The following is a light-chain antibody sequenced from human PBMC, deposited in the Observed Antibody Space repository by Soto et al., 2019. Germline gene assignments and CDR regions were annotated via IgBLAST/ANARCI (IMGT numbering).Light chain of an antibody. V-gene: IGKV3-11*01. CDR2: DAS. CDR1: QSVSSY. Sequence: IGLTQSPATLSLSPGERATLSCRARQSVSSYLAWYQQKPGQAPRLLIYDASNRATGIPARFSGSGSGTDFTLTISSLEPEDFAVYYCQQRSNWPPSFGGGTKVEIK. J-gene: IGKJ4*01. CDR3: QQRSNWPPS.